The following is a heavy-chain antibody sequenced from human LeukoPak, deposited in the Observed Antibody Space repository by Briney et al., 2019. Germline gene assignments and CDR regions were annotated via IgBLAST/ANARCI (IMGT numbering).Heavy chain of an antibody. J-gene: IGHJ5*02. CDR1: GGSINSGGYY. Sequence: SQTLSLTCTVSGGSINSGGYYWSWIRQHPGKGLEWIGYIYYSGSTYYNPSLKSRVTISVDTSKNQFSQKLSSVTAADTAVYYCARVGARSGWLDDWGQGTLVTVSS. D-gene: IGHD2-15*01. V-gene: IGHV4-31*03. CDR3: ARVGARSGWLDD. CDR2: IYYSGST.